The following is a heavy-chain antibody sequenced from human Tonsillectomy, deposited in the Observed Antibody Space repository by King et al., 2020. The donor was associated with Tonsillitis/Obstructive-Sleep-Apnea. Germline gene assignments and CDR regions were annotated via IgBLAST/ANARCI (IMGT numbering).Heavy chain of an antibody. CDR1: GGSISSYY. CDR2: IYYSGST. CDR3: ARDLSGYDTLLDYYYYMDV. V-gene: IGHV4-59*01. D-gene: IGHD5-12*01. J-gene: IGHJ6*03. Sequence: QLQESGPGLVKPSETLSLTCTVSGGSISSYYWSWLRQPPGKGLEWIGYIYYSGSTNYNPSLKSRVTISVDTSKNQFSLKLSSVTAADTAVYYCARDLSGYDTLLDYYYYMDVWGKGTTVTVSS.